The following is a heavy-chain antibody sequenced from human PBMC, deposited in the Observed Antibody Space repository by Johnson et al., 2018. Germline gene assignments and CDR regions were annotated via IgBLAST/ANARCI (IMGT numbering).Heavy chain of an antibody. CDR1: GFSFSAYT. CDR2: ISSSSSGI. Sequence: VQLVQAGGGLVKPGGSRRLSCATSGFSFSAYTTNWVRQAPGKGLEWVPSISSSSSGIYFVDSVQGRFPISRENARGSLYLQMDSLRAEDTAVYFCASDSTFLEPIYFDHWGQGTLVIVSS. J-gene: IGHJ4*02. D-gene: IGHD3-3*01. CDR3: ASDSTFLEPIYFDH. V-gene: IGHV3-21*01.